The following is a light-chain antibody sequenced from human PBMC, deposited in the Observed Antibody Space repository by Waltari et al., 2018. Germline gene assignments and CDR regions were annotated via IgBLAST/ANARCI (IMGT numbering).Light chain of an antibody. CDR2: RND. CDR3: AAWDDSLSGVV. CDR1: GSNLGSNY. Sequence: QSVLTQPPSASGTPGQRVTLPCSGSGSNLGSNYVYWYQQLPGTAPKLLISRNDKRPSGVPDRFSGSKSGTSASLAISGLRSEDETDYYCAAWDDSLSGVVFGGGTKLTVL. V-gene: IGLV1-47*01. J-gene: IGLJ2*01.